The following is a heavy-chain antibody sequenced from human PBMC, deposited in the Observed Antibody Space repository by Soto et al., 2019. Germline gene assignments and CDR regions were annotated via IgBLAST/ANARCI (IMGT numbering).Heavy chain of an antibody. D-gene: IGHD6-13*01. CDR2: IKSKTDGGTA. CDR3: TTEGSSWSRLNDYYYYYGMDV. V-gene: IGHV3-15*07. CDR1: GFTFSNAW. J-gene: IGHJ6*02. Sequence: GGSLRLSCAASGFTFSNAWMNWVRQAPGKGLEWVGRIKSKTDGGTADYAAPVKGRFTISRDDSKNTLYLQMNSLKTEDTAVYYCTTEGSSWSRLNDYYYYYGMDVWGQGTTVTVSS.